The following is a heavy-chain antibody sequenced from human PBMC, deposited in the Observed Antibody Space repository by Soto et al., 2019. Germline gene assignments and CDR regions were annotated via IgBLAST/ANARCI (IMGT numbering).Heavy chain of an antibody. V-gene: IGHV1-69*01. CDR2: IIPIFGTA. J-gene: IGHJ4*02. CDR1: GGTFSSYA. CDR3: AREYGTTPSNHFDY. D-gene: IGHD1-7*01. Sequence: QVQLVQSGAEVKKPGSSVKVSCKASGGTFSSYAISWVRQAPGQGLEWMGGIIPIFGTANYAQKFQGRVTITADESTSTAHMELSSLRSEDTAVYYCAREYGTTPSNHFDYWGQGTLVTVSS.